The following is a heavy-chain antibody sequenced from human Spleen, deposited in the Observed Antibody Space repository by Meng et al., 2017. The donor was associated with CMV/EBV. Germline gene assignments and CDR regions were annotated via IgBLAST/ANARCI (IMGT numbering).Heavy chain of an antibody. CDR2: IVYDGRSK. D-gene: IGHD3-3*01. Sequence: GGSLRLSCTLSGFTSSTYAMSWVRQAPGRGLEWVANIVYDGRSKYYADSVKGRFTISRDNSKNILYLQMNSLGAEDTAVYYCVRDSCEFWSRYGSGCSYYFDYWGQGALVTVSS. CDR1: GFTSSTYA. V-gene: IGHV3-30*03. CDR3: VRDSCEFWSRYGSGCSYYFDY. J-gene: IGHJ4*02.